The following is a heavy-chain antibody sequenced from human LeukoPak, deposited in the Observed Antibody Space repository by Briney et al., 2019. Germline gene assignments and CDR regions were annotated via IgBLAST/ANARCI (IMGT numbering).Heavy chain of an antibody. J-gene: IGHJ4*02. D-gene: IGHD3-9*01. CDR2: INPNSGGT. CDR1: GYTFTGYY. V-gene: IGHV1-2*02. CDR3: ARAFYDILTGYATPIGY. Sequence: ASVKVSCKASGYTFTGYYMHRVRQAPGRGLEWMGWINPNSGGTNYAQKFQGRDTMTRDTSISTAYMELSRLRSDDTAVYYCARAFYDILTGYATPIGYWGQGTLVTVSS.